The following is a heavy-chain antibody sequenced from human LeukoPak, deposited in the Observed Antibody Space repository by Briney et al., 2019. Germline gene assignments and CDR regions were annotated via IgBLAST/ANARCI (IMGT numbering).Heavy chain of an antibody. D-gene: IGHD3-22*01. Sequence: PSETLSLTCAVYGGSFSGYYWSWIRQPPGKGLEWIGEINHSGSTNYNPSLKSRVTISVDTSKNQFSLKLSSVTAADTAVYYCARTSYYYDSSGYLIGNWFDPWGQGTLVTVSS. V-gene: IGHV4-34*01. CDR3: ARTSYYYDSSGYLIGNWFDP. J-gene: IGHJ5*02. CDR2: INHSGST. CDR1: GGSFSGYY.